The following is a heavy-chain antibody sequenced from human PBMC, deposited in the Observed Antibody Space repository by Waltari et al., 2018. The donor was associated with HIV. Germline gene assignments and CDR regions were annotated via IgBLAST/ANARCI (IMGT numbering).Heavy chain of an antibody. CDR2: LYYTGTT. CDR1: GGSITSSSDY. D-gene: IGHD3-3*01. J-gene: IGHJ5*02. Sequence: QLQLQESGPGLVKPSETLSLTCNVSGGSITSSSDYWAWIRPPPGKDLEWIGRLYYTGTTHYNPSLKSRVTIAGDTSKNRFSLKLNSVTAADTAVYYCARLPDTPGVTWGRWFDRWGQGTLVTVSS. V-gene: IGHV4-39*01. CDR3: ARLPDTPGVTWGRWFDR.